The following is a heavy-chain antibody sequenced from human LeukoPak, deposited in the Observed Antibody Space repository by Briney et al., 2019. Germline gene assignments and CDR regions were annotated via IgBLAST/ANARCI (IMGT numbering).Heavy chain of an antibody. J-gene: IGHJ6*02. CDR1: GFTFSSYS. CDR3: ARACPPFRYFDWLLSGSGMNV. D-gene: IGHD3-9*01. V-gene: IGHV3-21*01. Sequence: GGSLRLSCAASGFTFSSYSMNWVRQAPGKGLEWLSSISSSSRYIYYADSVKGGFTISRDNAKNSLYLQMISLRAEDTAVYYCARACPPFRYFDWLLSGSGMNVWAKGPRSPSP. CDR2: ISSSSRYI.